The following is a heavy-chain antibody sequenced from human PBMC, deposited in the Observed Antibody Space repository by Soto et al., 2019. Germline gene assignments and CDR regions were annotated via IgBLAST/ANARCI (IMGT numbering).Heavy chain of an antibody. CDR3: ARVRFDYGSGSFYYGMDV. V-gene: IGHV1-69*13. D-gene: IGHD3-10*01. Sequence: SVKVSCKASGGTFSSYAISWLRQAPGQGLEWMGGIIPILGTANYPQKFQCRGTITADESTSTSYMELSSRRSEDTAVYYCARVRFDYGSGSFYYGMDVWGTGTRVTVSS. CDR1: GGTFSSYA. J-gene: IGHJ6*04. CDR2: IIPILGTA.